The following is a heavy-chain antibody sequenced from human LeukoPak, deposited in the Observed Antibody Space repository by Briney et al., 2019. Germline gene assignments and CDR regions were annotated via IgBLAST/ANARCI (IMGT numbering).Heavy chain of an antibody. CDR3: AKSPLVYCTSSSCHLYFDY. D-gene: IGHD2-15*01. CDR2: ISDSGGST. Sequence: GGSLRLSCAASGFTFSSYAMSWVRQAPGKGLEWVSGISDSGGSTYYTDSVKGRFTISRDKSHNTLYLQMNSLRAEDAAVYYCAKSPLVYCTSSSCHLYFDYWGQGTLVTVSS. CDR1: GFTFSSYA. V-gene: IGHV3-23*01. J-gene: IGHJ4*02.